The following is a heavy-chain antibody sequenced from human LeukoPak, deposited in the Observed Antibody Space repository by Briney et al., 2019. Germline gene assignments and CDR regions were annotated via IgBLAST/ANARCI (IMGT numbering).Heavy chain of an antibody. CDR3: ARAPNWVYYFDY. Sequence: ASVKVSCKASGGTFSSYAISWVRQAPGQGLEWMGGIIPIFGTANYAQKFQGRVTITADESTSTAYMELSSLRSEDTAVYYCARAPNWVYYFDYWGQGTLVTVSS. CDR2: IIPIFGTA. CDR1: GGTFSSYA. D-gene: IGHD7-27*01. J-gene: IGHJ4*02. V-gene: IGHV1-69*13.